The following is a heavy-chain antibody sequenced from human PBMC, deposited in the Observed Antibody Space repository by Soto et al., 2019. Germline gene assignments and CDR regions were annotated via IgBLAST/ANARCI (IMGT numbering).Heavy chain of an antibody. J-gene: IGHJ3*02. CDR1: GYTFTSYY. V-gene: IGHV1-46*01. D-gene: IGHD1-26*01. CDR2: ISPSGGST. Sequence: ASVKVSCKASGYTFTSYYMHWVRQAPGQGLEWMGIISPSGGSTSYAQKFQGRVTMTRDTSTSTVYMELSSLRSEDTAVYYCARVRSGSYYRLHAFDIWGQGTMVTVSS. CDR3: ARVRSGSYYRLHAFDI.